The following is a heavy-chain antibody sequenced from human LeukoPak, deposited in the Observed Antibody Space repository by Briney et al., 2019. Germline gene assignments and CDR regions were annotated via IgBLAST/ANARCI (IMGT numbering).Heavy chain of an antibody. CDR1: GGSISSGGYS. V-gene: IGHV4-30-2*01. CDR2: IYHSGST. D-gene: IGHD6-13*01. CDR3: ARGVYLSRVFDP. Sequence: PSETLSLTCAVSGGSISSGGYSWSWIRQPPGKGLEWIGYIYHSGSTYYNPSLKSRVTISVDTSKNQFSLKLSSVTAADTAVYYCARGVYLSRVFDPWGQGTLVTVSS. J-gene: IGHJ5*02.